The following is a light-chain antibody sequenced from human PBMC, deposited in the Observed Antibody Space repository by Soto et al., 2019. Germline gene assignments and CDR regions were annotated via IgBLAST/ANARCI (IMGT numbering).Light chain of an antibody. J-gene: IGKJ1*01. CDR2: AAS. V-gene: IGKV1-5*01. Sequence: DIQMSQSPSTLSASVGDRVTITCRASQNIDISLAWFQQRPGQAPKVLIYAASGLASGVPSTFSGSGSGTEFTLTISSLQPDDFAPYFCQHYATFSWAFGQGAKVDI. CDR3: QHYATFSWA. CDR1: QNIDIS.